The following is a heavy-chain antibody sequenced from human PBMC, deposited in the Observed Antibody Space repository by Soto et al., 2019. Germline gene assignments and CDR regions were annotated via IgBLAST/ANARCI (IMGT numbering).Heavy chain of an antibody. J-gene: IGHJ4*02. V-gene: IGHV1-18*01. CDR2: ISAYNGNT. D-gene: IGHD6-13*01. CDR3: ASGPVDGSSWYLTNDY. CDR1: GYTFTSYG. Sequence: ASVKVSCKASGYTFTSYGISWVRQAPGQGLEWMGWISAYNGNTNYAQKLQGRVTMTTDTSTSTAYMELRSLRSDDTAVYYCASGPVDGSSWYLTNDYWGQGTLVTVSS.